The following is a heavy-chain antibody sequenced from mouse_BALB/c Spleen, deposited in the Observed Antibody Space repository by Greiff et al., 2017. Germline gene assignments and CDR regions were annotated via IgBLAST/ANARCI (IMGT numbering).Heavy chain of an antibody. D-gene: IGHD2-3*01. J-gene: IGHJ1*01. Sequence: EVQLVESGGGLVKPGGSLKLSCAASGFTFSSYAMSWVRQTPEKRLEWVASISSGGSTYYPDSVKGRFTISRDNARNILYLQMSSLRSEDTAMYYCARERDGYYPRYWYFDVWGAGTTVTVSS. CDR2: ISSGGST. CDR1: GFTFSSYA. V-gene: IGHV5-6-5*01. CDR3: ARERDGYYPRYWYFDV.